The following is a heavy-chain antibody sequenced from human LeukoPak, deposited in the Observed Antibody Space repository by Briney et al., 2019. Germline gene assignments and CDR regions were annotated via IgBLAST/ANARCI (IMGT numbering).Heavy chain of an antibody. CDR2: IYTSGST. J-gene: IGHJ6*02. Sequence: SETLALTCTVSGGSISSYYWNWIRQPAGKGLEWIGRIYTSGSTNYNPSLKSRVTMSVDTSKNQFSLKLTSVTAADTAVYYCARGGRNYYFYGMDVWGQGTTVTVSS. D-gene: IGHD3-16*01. CDR1: GGSISSYY. CDR3: ARGGRNYYFYGMDV. V-gene: IGHV4-4*07.